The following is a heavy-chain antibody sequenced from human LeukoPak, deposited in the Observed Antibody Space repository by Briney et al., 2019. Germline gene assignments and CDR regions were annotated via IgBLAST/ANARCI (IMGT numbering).Heavy chain of an antibody. J-gene: IGHJ4*02. CDR1: GFTFSSYW. CDR2: INSDGSST. D-gene: IGHD2-2*01. Sequence: AGGSLRLSCAASGFTFSSYWMHWVRQAPGRGLMWVSRINSDGSSTSYADSVKGRFTISRDNAKNTLYLQMNSLRAEDTAVYYCARGRSTSFDYWGQGTLVTVSS. CDR3: ARGRSTSFDY. V-gene: IGHV3-74*01.